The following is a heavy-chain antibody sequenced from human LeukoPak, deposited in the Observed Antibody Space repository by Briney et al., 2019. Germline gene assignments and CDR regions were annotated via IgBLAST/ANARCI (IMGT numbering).Heavy chain of an antibody. J-gene: IGHJ1*01. Sequence: GGSLRLSCAASGFTFSSYWMHWVRHAPGKGLVWVSRIKSDGSTNYADSVKGRFTISRTTSENRLYLQMNSLRADDTGVYYCANYRSGGGGYYSGLEHWGQGTQVTVSS. V-gene: IGHV3-74*01. CDR2: IKSDGST. D-gene: IGHD2-15*01. CDR1: GFTFSSYW. CDR3: ANYRSGGGGYYSGLEH.